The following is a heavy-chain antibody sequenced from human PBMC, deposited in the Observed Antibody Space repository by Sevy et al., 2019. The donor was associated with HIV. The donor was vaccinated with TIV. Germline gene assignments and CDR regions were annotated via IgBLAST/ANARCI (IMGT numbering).Heavy chain of an antibody. CDR3: ARDRCVGADCTSYYNGMGG. Sequence: GGSLRLSCAASGFTFSRFWMSWVRQAPGKGLEWVANIKQDGSEKQYVDSVKGRFTISRDNAENSLYLQMSSLRAGDTAVYDCARDRCVGADCTSYYNGMGGWGQGTTVTVSS. J-gene: IGHJ6*02. CDR2: IKQDGSEK. CDR1: GFTFSRFW. D-gene: IGHD6-13*01. V-gene: IGHV3-7*01.